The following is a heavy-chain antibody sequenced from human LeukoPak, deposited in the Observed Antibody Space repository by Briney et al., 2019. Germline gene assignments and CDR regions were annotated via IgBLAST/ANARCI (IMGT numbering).Heavy chain of an antibody. CDR2: ISGSGGTT. CDR3: AKDGIDSSGYYYNYYFDY. V-gene: IGHV3-23*01. Sequence: GGSLRLSCAASGFTSSSYAMSWVRQAPGKGLEWVSTISGSGGTTHYADSVKGRFTISRDNSKNTLYLQMNSLRAEDTAVYYCAKDGIDSSGYYYNYYFDYWGQGTLVTVSS. D-gene: IGHD3-22*01. J-gene: IGHJ4*02. CDR1: GFTSSSYA.